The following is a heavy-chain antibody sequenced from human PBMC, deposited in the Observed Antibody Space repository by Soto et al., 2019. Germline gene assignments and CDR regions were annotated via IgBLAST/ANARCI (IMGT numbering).Heavy chain of an antibody. J-gene: IGHJ6*02. CDR3: RSSTSCYDESCVDV. CDR2: LYHIGST. Sequence: PSETLSLTCAGSGYSISSGNYWAWIRQPPGRGLEWIGSLYHIGSTHYNTSLKSRVTISVDTSKNHFSLELSSVTAADTAIYYCRSSTSCYDESCVDVWGQGTMVTVSS. CDR1: GYSISSGNY. D-gene: IGHD2-2*01. V-gene: IGHV4-38-2*01.